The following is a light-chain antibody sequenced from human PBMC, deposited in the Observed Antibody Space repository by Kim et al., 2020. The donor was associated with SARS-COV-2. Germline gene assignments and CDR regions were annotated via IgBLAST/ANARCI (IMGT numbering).Light chain of an antibody. J-gene: IGLJ2*01. CDR3: AVWDDTLNGVV. CDR1: RSNIGGNN. CDR2: NNH. Sequence: GQTVTISCSGSRSNIGGNNVNWFQQLPGTAPKLLIYNNHERPSGVPDRFSGSKSGTSASLAITRLQSEDEADYYCAVWDDTLNGVVFGGGTQLTVL. V-gene: IGLV1-44*01.